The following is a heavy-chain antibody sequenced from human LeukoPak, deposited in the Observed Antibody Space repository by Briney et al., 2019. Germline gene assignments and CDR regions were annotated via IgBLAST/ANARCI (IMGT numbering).Heavy chain of an antibody. CDR1: GFTFGDYA. CDR3: TRGRGGLNYYYYMDV. V-gene: IGHV3-49*04. J-gene: IGHJ6*03. CDR2: IKRKAYRETT. D-gene: IGHD4-23*01. Sequence: GGSLRLSCTASGFTFGDYAMNWVCQAPRKGLEWVGFIKRKAYRETTEYAASVKGRFMISRDDSKNIAYLQIDSLKTEDTAVYYCTRGRGGLNYYYYMDVWGKGTTVTVSS.